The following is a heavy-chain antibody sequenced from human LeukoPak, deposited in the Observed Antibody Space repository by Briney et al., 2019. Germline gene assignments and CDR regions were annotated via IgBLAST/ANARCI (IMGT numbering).Heavy chain of an antibody. CDR3: ARGLEYSYGYQFDF. V-gene: IGHV4-4*07. Sequence: SETLSLTCTVSGGSISSYYWSWIRQPAGKGLEWIGRIYPSGSTNYNPSLKSRVTMSVDTSKNQFSLKQTSVTAADTAVYYCARGLEYSYGYQFDFWGQGTLVTVSS. D-gene: IGHD5-18*01. J-gene: IGHJ4*02. CDR2: IYPSGST. CDR1: GGSISSYY.